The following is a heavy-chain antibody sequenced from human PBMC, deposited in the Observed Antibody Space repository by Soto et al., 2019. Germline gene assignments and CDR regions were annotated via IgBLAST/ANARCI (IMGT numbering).Heavy chain of an antibody. J-gene: IGHJ3*02. CDR2: ISSSSSYI. CDR1: GFTFSSYS. D-gene: IGHD4-17*01. V-gene: IGHV3-21*01. Sequence: EVQLVESGGGLVKPGGSLRLSCAASGFTFSSYSMNWVRQAPGKGLVWVSSISSSSSYIYYADSVKGRFTISRDNAKNSLYLQMNSLRAEDTAVYYCARDRLRGDAFDIWGQGTMVTVSS. CDR3: ARDRLRGDAFDI.